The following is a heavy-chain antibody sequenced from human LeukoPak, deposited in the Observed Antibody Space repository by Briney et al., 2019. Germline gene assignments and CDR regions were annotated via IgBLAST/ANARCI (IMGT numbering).Heavy chain of an antibody. CDR2: IRSKAYGGTI. D-gene: IGHD3-10*01. Sequence: GSLRLSCTASGFTFGDYDMSWFRQARGKGLECIGFIRSKAYGGTIEYAASVKGRFTISRDDSKSIAFLQMNSLKTEDTAVYYCTRGAGGSGDSLNYYYYMDVWGKGTTVTVSS. CDR1: GFTFGDYD. CDR3: TRGAGGSGDSLNYYYYMDV. V-gene: IGHV3-49*03. J-gene: IGHJ6*03.